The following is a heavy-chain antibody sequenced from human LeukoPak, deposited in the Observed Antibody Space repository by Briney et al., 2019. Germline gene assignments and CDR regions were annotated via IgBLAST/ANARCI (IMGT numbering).Heavy chain of an antibody. CDR2: IKQDGSEK. J-gene: IGHJ3*02. D-gene: IGHD2-2*01. CDR3: ARVGCSSTSCYVRFGAFDI. V-gene: IGHV3-7*01. CDR1: GFTFSNAW. Sequence: GGSLRLSCAASGFTFSNAWMSWVRQAPGKGLEWVANIKQDGSEKYYVDSVKGRFTISRDNAKNSLYLQMNSLRVEDTAVYYCARVGCSSTSCYVRFGAFDIWGQGTMVTVSS.